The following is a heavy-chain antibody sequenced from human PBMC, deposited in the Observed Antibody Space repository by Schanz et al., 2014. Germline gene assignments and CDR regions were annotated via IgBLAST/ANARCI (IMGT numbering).Heavy chain of an antibody. CDR1: GFTFSDAW. V-gene: IGHV3-11*01. D-gene: IGHD2-2*01. CDR3: AKVAPAATYLDS. CDR2: ISDSGDST. Sequence: VQLVESGGGLVKPGGSLRLSCAASGFTFSDAWMTWVRQAPGKGLEWVSDISDSGDSTHYADSVKGRFTISRDNAKNSLFRQMNSLSAEDTAVYYCAKVAPAATYLDSWGLGTLVTVSS. J-gene: IGHJ4*02.